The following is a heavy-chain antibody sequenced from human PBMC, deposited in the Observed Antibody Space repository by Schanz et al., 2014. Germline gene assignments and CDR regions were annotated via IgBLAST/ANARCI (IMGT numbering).Heavy chain of an antibody. Sequence: VQLVESGGGVVQPGRSLRLSCAASGFTFSSYWMHWVRQVPGKGLVWVSRIKSDGSSTSYADSVKGRFTISRDNFKGALYLQMNSLRPEDTAVYYCARGGFGEVSYFDYWGQGTLVTVSS. CDR3: ARGGFGEVSYFDY. V-gene: IGHV3-74*02. CDR1: GFTFSSYW. CDR2: IKSDGSST. D-gene: IGHD3-10*01. J-gene: IGHJ4*02.